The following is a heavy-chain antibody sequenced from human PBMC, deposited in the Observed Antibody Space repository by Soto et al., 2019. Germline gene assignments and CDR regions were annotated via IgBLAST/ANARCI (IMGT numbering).Heavy chain of an antibody. J-gene: IGHJ4*02. Sequence: QVQLQQWGAGLLKPSETLSLTCAVYGGSFSGYYWSWIGQPPGKGLEWIGEINHSGSTNYNPSLKSRVTISVDTSKNQFSLKLSSVTAADTAVYYCARGSELLWFGELITYYFDYWGQGTLVTVSS. D-gene: IGHD3-10*01. CDR3: ARGSELLWFGELITYYFDY. V-gene: IGHV4-34*01. CDR2: INHSGST. CDR1: GGSFSGYY.